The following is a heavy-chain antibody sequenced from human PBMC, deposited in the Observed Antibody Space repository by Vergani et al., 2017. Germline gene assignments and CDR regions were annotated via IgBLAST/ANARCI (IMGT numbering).Heavy chain of an antibody. CDR1: GGSISNYY. J-gene: IGHJ4*02. V-gene: IGHV4-59*01. CDR3: ARGGGSWGY. D-gene: IGHD1-26*01. CDR2: IYYSGGT. Sequence: QVQLQESGPGLVKPSETLSLTCTVSGGSISNYYWSWIRQPPGKGLEWIGYIYYSGGTNYNPSLKSRVTISVDTSKNQFALKLSSVTAADTAVYYCARGGGSWGYWGQGTLVTVSS.